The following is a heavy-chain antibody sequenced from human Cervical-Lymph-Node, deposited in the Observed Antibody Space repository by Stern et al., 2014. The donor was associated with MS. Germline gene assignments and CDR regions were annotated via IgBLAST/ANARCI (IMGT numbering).Heavy chain of an antibody. Sequence: VQLVASGGGLVKPGGSLRLSCAASGFTFSDYYMSWIRQAPGKGLEWVSYISSCGSTISYADSVKGRFTLSRDNAKNSLYLQMNSLRAEDTAVYYCARGPRVPAVIPDFDYWGQGTLVTVSS. J-gene: IGHJ4*02. CDR1: GFTFSDYY. CDR3: ARGPRVPAVIPDFDY. CDR2: ISSCGSTI. D-gene: IGHD2-2*01. V-gene: IGHV3-11*01.